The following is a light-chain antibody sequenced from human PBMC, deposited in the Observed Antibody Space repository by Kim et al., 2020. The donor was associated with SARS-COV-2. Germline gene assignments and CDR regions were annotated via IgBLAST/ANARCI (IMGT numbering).Light chain of an antibody. CDR2: DND. CDR1: DSNNGSSA. CDR3: AAWDDTLNGVI. V-gene: IGLV1-44*01. J-gene: IGLJ2*01. Sequence: GQSVTITYSRSDSNNGSSAENWYQQSPGTAPKLHFYDNDQRPAGVADRFSVYKSGTSASLAISGLQSEDEADYFCAAWDDTLNGVIFGGGTQLTVL.